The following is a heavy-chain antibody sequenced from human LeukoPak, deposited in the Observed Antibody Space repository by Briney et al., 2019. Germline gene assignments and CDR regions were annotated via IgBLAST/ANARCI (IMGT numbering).Heavy chain of an antibody. Sequence: ASVNLSCKASGYTFTSYAIHWVRQAPGQGLEWMGWITPSSGTNYPQKFQGRVAITWDTSITTAYMDLSRLTSDDTAVYYCARDRYGDGFAHLDYWGQGALVTASP. CDR1: GYTFTSYA. CDR2: ITPSSGT. CDR3: ARDRYGDGFAHLDY. V-gene: IGHV1-2*02. J-gene: IGHJ4*02. D-gene: IGHD5-24*01.